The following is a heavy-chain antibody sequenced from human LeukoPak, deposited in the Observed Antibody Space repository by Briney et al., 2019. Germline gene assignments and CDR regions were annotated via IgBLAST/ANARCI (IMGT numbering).Heavy chain of an antibody. CDR3: ARDKGDYDTSGSLFVF. J-gene: IGHJ4*02. Sequence: GGSLRLSCAASGFSFSRYWMSWVRQVPRKGLEWVANIKQGGGEIYYVGSVKGRFTISRDNAKNSLYLQMNSLRAEDTAVYYCARDKGDYDTSGSLFVFGGQGTLVTVSS. CDR1: GFSFSRYW. CDR2: IKQGGGEI. V-gene: IGHV3-7*03. D-gene: IGHD3-22*01.